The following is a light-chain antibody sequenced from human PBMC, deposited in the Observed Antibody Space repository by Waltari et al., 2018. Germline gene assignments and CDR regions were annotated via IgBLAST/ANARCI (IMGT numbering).Light chain of an antibody. CDR1: NSDVGNYNY. CDR3: NSYTSSSLWV. J-gene: IGLJ2*01. CDR2: DVS. Sequence: TISCTGTNSDVGNYNYVSWYQQHPGKAPKLIIYDVSNRPSGVSNRFSGSKSGNTASLTISGLQAEDEADYFCNSYTSSSLWVFGGGTKLTIL. V-gene: IGLV2-14*04.